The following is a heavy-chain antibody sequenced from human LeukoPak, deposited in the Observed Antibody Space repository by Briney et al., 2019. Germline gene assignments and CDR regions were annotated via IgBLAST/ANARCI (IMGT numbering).Heavy chain of an antibody. J-gene: IGHJ4*02. CDR3: ATTNAGGIAAAGRGDY. D-gene: IGHD6-13*01. Sequence: SETLSLTCTVSGGSISSYYWSWIRQPPGKGLEWIGEINHSGSTNYNPSLKSRVTISVDTSKNQFSLKLSSVTAADTAVYYCATTNAGGIAAAGRGDYWGQGTLVTVSS. V-gene: IGHV4-34*01. CDR2: INHSGST. CDR1: GGSISSYY.